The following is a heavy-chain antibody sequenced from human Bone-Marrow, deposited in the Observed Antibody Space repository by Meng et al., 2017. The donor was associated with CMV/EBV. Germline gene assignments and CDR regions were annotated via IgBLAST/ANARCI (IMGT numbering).Heavy chain of an antibody. CDR1: GFTFSDYY. J-gene: IGHJ4*02. D-gene: IGHD3-16*01. CDR3: ARDRGRYFDN. Sequence: GESLKISCAASGFTFSDYYMNWVRQAPGKGLEWVSSISSSSTIYYADSMKGRFSIPRDNSKNTLYLQMDSPRAEDTAVFYCARDRGRYFDNWGQGTLVTVSS. V-gene: IGHV3-69-1*01. CDR2: ISSSSTI.